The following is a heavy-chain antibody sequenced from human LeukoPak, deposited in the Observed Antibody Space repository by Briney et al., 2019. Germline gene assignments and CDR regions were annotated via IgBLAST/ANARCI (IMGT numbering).Heavy chain of an antibody. Sequence: GGSLRLSCAASGFTFSNYAMSWVRQAPGKGLEWVSSISSSSSYTYYADSVKGRFTISRDNSKSTVYLQMNSLRAEDTAVYYCARDRDRDPYYFDYWGQGTLVTVSS. J-gene: IGHJ4*02. D-gene: IGHD5-24*01. CDR1: GFTFSNYA. CDR3: ARDRDRDPYYFDY. CDR2: ISSSSSYT. V-gene: IGHV3-23*01.